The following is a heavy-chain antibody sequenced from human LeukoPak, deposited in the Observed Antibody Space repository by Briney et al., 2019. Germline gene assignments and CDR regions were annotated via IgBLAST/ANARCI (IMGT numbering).Heavy chain of an antibody. CDR1: GGSFSGYY. V-gene: IGHV4-34*01. J-gene: IGHJ4*02. Sequence: PSETLSLTCAVYGGSFSGYYWSWIRQPPGKGLEWIGEINHSGSTNYNPSLKSRVTISVDTSKNQFSLKLSSVTAADTAVYYCARYRPYYDFWSGYPPRSGFDYWGQGTLVTVPS. CDR3: ARYRPYYDFWSGYPPRSGFDY. D-gene: IGHD3-3*01. CDR2: INHSGST.